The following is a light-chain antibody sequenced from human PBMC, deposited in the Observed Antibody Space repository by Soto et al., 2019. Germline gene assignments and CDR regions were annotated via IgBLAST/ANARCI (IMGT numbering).Light chain of an antibody. CDR2: GAS. CDR1: QSVRSN. J-gene: IGKJ4*01. CDR3: HQYNYGPRT. V-gene: IGKV3-15*01. Sequence: EIVLTQSPATLSVSPGERATLSCRASQSVRSNLAWYQQKRGQPPRLLIYGASNRATGIPARFSGSGSGTEFTLTISSLQSEDFAIYSCHQYNYGPRTFGGGTNVEI.